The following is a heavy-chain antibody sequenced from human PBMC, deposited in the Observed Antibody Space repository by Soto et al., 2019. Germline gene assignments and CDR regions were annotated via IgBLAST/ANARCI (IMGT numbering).Heavy chain of an antibody. V-gene: IGHV3-9*01. J-gene: IGHJ1*01. CDR3: VKDESINWYSGHFRH. Sequence: GGSLRLSCAASGFTFDGYAMHWVRQVPGKGLEWGSGINWNSGSIGYGDSVKGRFAISRDNAKNPLHLQMNSLSAEDTAFYYCVKDESINWYSGHFRHWGQGTLVTVSS. D-gene: IGHD6-13*01. CDR2: INWNSGSI. CDR1: GFTFDGYA.